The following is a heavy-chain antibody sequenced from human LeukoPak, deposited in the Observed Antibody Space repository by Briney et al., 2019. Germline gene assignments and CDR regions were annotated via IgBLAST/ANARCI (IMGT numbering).Heavy chain of an antibody. D-gene: IGHD3-22*01. V-gene: IGHV4-4*07. CDR1: GGSISSYY. J-gene: IGHJ3*02. Sequence: SETLSLTCTVSGGSISSYYWSWIRQPAGKGLEWIGRIYTSGSTNYNPSLKSRVTMSVDTSKNQFSLKLSSVTAADTAVYYCARLDSSGYFAAFDIWGQGTMVTVSS. CDR2: IYTSGST. CDR3: ARLDSSGYFAAFDI.